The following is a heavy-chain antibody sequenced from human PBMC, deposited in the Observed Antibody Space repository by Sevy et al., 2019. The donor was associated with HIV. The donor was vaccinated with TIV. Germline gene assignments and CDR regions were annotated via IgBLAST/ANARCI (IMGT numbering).Heavy chain of an antibody. V-gene: IGHV4-34*01. CDR2: INESGIT. J-gene: IGHJ5*02. D-gene: IGHD2-2*01. CDR3: ARSPPVVVVPGAPSWFDP. CDR1: DGSFSGYY. Sequence: SETLSLTCAVHDGSFSGYYWNWIRQLPGKGLEWIGEINESGITNYNPSLKSRVTISVDTSKKEFSLKLNSVTAADTAVYFCARSPPVVVVPGAPSWFDPWGPGTLVTVSS.